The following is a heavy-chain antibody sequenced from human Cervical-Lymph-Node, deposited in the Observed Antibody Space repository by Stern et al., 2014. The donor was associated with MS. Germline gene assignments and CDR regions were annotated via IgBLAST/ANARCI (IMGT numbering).Heavy chain of an antibody. Sequence: QVQLVESGPGLVKPSETLSLTCTVSGGSISSNSYNWGWIRQPPGKGLEWIGSIFYTGSTYYNPSLKTRVTMSADTSKNQFSLKLTSVTAADTAVYYCARLWEYAYCDYWGRGTLVTVSS. J-gene: IGHJ4*02. D-gene: IGHD1-26*01. V-gene: IGHV4-39*01. CDR1: GGSISSNSYN. CDR2: IFYTGST. CDR3: ARLWEYAYCDY.